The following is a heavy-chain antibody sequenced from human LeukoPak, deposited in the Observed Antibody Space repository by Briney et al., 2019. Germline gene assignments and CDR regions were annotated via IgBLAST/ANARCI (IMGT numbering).Heavy chain of an antibody. V-gene: IGHV3-48*04. J-gene: IGHJ6*04. CDR1: GFAFSRYS. Sequence: GGSLRLSCAASGFAFSRYSMNWVRQAPGKGLEWVSYISSSGSTIYYADSVKGRFTISRDNAKNSLYLQMNSLRAEDTAVYYCAELGITMIGGVWGKGTTVTISS. CDR3: AELGITMIGGV. D-gene: IGHD3-10*02. CDR2: ISSSGSTI.